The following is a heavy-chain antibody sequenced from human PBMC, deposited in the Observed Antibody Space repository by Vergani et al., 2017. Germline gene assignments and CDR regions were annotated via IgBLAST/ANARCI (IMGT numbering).Heavy chain of an antibody. Sequence: QVQLVQSGAEVKKPGSSVKVSCKASGGTFSSYAISWVRQAPGQGLEWMGGIIPIFGTANYAQKFQVRVTITADESTSTAYMELSSLRSEDTAVYYCARSRCGGDCYYYYYYYMDVWGKGTTVTVSS. CDR2: IIPIFGTA. CDR3: ARSRCGGDCYYYYYYYMDV. CDR1: GGTFSSYA. J-gene: IGHJ6*03. V-gene: IGHV1-69*01. D-gene: IGHD2-21*02.